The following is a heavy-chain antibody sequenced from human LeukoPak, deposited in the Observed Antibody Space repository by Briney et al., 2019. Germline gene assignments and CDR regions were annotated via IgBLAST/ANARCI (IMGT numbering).Heavy chain of an antibody. CDR2: IYPGDSDT. Sequence: GAALQISCKGSGYGFTSYWIGWGRRMPGKGVGWRGIIYPGDSDTRYSPSFQGEVTISADKSITTAYLHWSSLKASDTAMYYCARGYCTSTGCPTYFDYWGQGTLVTVPS. V-gene: IGHV5-51*01. D-gene: IGHD2-2*01. CDR3: ARGYCTSTGCPTYFDY. CDR1: GYGFTSYW. J-gene: IGHJ4*02.